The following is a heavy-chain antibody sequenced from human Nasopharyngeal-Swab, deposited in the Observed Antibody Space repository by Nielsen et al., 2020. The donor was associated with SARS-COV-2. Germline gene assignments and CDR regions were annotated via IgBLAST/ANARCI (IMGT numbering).Heavy chain of an antibody. D-gene: IGHD3-22*01. J-gene: IGHJ4*02. CDR2: INHSGST. CDR1: GGSFSGYY. V-gene: IGHV4-34*01. Sequence: SETLSLTCAVYGGSFSGYYWSWIRQRPGTGLEWIGVINHSGSTNYNPSLKNRVTISVDTSKNQYSLKLSSVTAADTAVYYCASANYDSSGYYRYYFDYWGQGTLVTVSS. CDR3: ASANYDSSGYYRYYFDY.